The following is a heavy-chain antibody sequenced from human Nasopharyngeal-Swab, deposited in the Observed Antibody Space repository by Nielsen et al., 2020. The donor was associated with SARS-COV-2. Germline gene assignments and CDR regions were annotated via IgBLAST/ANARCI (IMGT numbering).Heavy chain of an antibody. CDR3: ATWGIGYGENAHATFDS. Sequence: GGSLRLSCAASGFTFSSYWMHWVRQAPGKGLVWVSRMNSDGSSTSYAKSVEGRFTISRDNAKNTLYLQMNSLRAEDTAVYYCATWGIGYGENAHATFDSWGQGTQVTVSS. J-gene: IGHJ4*02. V-gene: IGHV3-74*01. CDR1: GFTFSSYW. D-gene: IGHD4-17*01. CDR2: MNSDGSST.